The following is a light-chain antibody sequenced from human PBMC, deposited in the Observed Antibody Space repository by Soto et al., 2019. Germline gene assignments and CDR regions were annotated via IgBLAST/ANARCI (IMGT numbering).Light chain of an antibody. J-gene: IGLJ1*01. CDR1: SSDVGGYNY. V-gene: IGLV2-14*01. Sequence: QPVLTQPASVSGSPGQSITISCTGTSSDVGGYNYVSWYQQYPVKAPKLMIYEVDNRPSGVSNRFSGSKSGNTASLTISGLQAEDEADYYCSSYTTTNTYVFGTGTKLTVL. CDR3: SSYTTTNTYV. CDR2: EVD.